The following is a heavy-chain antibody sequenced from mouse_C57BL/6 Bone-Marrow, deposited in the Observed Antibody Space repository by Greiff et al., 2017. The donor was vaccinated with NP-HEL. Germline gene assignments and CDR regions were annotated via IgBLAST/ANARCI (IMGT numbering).Heavy chain of an antibody. CDR2: ISSGGSYT. V-gene: IGHV5-6*01. J-gene: IGHJ3*01. CDR1: GFTFSSYG. D-gene: IGHD1-1*01. Sequence: EVQLVESGGDLVKPGGSLKLSCAASGFTFSSYGMSWVRQTPDKRLEWVATISSGGSYTYYPDSVKGRFTISRDNAKNTLYLQMSSLKSEDTAMYYCARHRYGRRFAYWGQGTLVTVSA. CDR3: ARHRYGRRFAY.